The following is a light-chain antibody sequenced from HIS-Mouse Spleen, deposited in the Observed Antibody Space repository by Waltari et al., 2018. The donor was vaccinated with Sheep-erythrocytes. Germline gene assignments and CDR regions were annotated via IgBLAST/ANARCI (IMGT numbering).Light chain of an antibody. CDR1: QSVLYSSNNKNY. Sequence: DIVMTQSPDSLAVSLCERATINCKSSQSVLYSSNNKNYLAGYQHKPGQPPKLLIYWASTRESGVPDRFSGSGSGTDFTLTISSLQAEDVAVYYCQQYYSTLTFGGGTKVEIK. J-gene: IGKJ4*01. V-gene: IGKV4-1*01. CDR3: QQYYSTLT. CDR2: WAS.